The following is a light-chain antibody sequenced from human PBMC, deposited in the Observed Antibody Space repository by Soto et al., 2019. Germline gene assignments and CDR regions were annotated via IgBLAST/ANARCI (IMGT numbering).Light chain of an antibody. Sequence: VLTQSPGTLSLSPGERATLSCRASQGVSSNYLAWYQQKPGQAPRLLIYDTSSRATDIPDRFSGSGSGTDFTLSISGLEPEDSEVYYCQKYASPWKLGQGTQGEIK. J-gene: IGKJ1*01. CDR2: DTS. CDR1: QGVSSNY. CDR3: QKYASPWK. V-gene: IGKV3-20*01.